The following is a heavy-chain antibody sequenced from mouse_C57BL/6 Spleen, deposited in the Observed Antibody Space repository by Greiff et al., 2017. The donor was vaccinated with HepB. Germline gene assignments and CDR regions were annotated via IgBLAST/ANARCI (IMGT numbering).Heavy chain of an antibody. V-gene: IGHV1-87*01. CDR1: YTFSRRVH. D-gene: IGHD1-1*01. J-gene: IGHJ1*03. CDR2: GQGLEWIG. CDR3: SEDSAVYDSATSTVVTHWYFDV. Sequence: QVQLQQSGPELARPWASVKISCQAFYTFSRRVHFAIRDTNYWMQWVKQRPGQGLEWIGAIYPGNGDTSYNQKFKGKATLTADKSSSTAYMQLSRLTSEDSAVYDSATSTVVTHWYFDVWGTGTTLTVSS.